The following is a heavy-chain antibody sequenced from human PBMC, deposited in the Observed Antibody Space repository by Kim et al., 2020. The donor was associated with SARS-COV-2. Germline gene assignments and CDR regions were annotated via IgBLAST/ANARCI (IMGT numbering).Heavy chain of an antibody. CDR1: GFTFSSYA. J-gene: IGHJ4*02. CDR3: ACLSDDSSGQPLLLDY. D-gene: IGHD3-22*01. Sequence: GGSLRLSCAASGFTFSSYAMHWVRQAPGKGLEWVAVISYDGSNKYYADSVKGRFTISRDNSKNTLYLQMNSLRAEDTAVYYCACLSDDSSGQPLLLDYWGQGTLVTVSS. CDR2: ISYDGSNK. V-gene: IGHV3-30-3*01.